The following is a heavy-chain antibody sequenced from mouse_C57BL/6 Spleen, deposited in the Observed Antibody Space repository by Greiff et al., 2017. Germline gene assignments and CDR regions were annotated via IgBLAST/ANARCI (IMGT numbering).Heavy chain of an antibody. J-gene: IGHJ2*01. Sequence: VHVKQSGPELVKPGASVKMSCKASGYTFTDYNMHWVKQSHGKSLEWIGYINPNNGGTSYNQKFKGKATLTVNKSSSTAYMELRSLTSEDSAVYYCARVNYGNYLYYFDYWGQGTTLTVSS. CDR2: INPNNGGT. V-gene: IGHV1-22*01. CDR3: ARVNYGNYLYYFDY. D-gene: IGHD2-1*01. CDR1: GYTFTDYN.